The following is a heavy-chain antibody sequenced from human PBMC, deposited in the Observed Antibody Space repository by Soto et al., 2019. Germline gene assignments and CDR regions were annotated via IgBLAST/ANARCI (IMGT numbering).Heavy chain of an antibody. CDR2: IYYSGST. D-gene: IGHD6-6*01. Sequence: SETLSLTCTVSGGSISSSSYYWGWIRQPPGKGLESIGSIYYSGSTYYNPSLKSRVTISVDTSKNQFSLKLSSVTAADTAVYYCARQLGAARPAFDIWGQGTMVTVSS. J-gene: IGHJ3*02. CDR3: ARQLGAARPAFDI. V-gene: IGHV4-39*01. CDR1: GGSISSSSYY.